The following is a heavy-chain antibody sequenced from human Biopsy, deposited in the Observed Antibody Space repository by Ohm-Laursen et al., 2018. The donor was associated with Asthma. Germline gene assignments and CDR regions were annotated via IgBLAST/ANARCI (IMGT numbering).Heavy chain of an antibody. CDR1: GFSLSTTAVA. V-gene: IGHV2-5*02. J-gene: IGHJ5*02. D-gene: IGHD3-10*01. CDR2: IYWDGEK. CDR3: ARRGLPGFSRDSGSYLTSVWFDP. Sequence: ATQTLTLTYTFSGFSLSTTAVAVGWIRHPPGKALEWLALIYWDGEKRYSPSLKSRLTITEDTSKNQVVLTMTNMDPVDTGTYYCARRGLPGFSRDSGSYLTSVWFDPWGQGTLVTVSS.